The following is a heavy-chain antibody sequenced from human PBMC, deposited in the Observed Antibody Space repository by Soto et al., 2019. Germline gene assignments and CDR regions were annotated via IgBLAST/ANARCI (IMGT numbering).Heavy chain of an antibody. Sequence: PGGSLRLSCAASGFTFSSYGMHWVRQAPGKGLEWVAVISYDGSNKYYADSVKGRFTISRDNSKNTLYLQMNSLRAEDTAVYYCAKDPRGCTNGVCYMWGQGTLVTVSS. CDR3: AKDPRGCTNGVCYM. J-gene: IGHJ4*02. CDR2: ISYDGSNK. V-gene: IGHV3-30*18. D-gene: IGHD2-8*01. CDR1: GFTFSSYG.